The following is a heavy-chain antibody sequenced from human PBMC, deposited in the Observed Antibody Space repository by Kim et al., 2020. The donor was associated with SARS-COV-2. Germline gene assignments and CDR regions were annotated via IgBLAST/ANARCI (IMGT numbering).Heavy chain of an antibody. CDR2: ISYDGSNK. V-gene: IGHV3-30-3*01. J-gene: IGHJ4*02. CDR3: AREGRGAPDY. CDR1: GFTFSSYA. Sequence: GGSLRLSCAASGFTFSSYAMHWVRQAPGKGLEWVAVISYDGSNKYYADSVKGRFTISRDNSKNTLYLQMNSLRAEDTAVYYCAREGRGAPDYWGQGTLVT.